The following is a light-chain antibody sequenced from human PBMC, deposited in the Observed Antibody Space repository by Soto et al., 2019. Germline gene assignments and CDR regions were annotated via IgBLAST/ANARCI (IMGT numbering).Light chain of an antibody. CDR2: KAS. CDR1: QSISNW. V-gene: IGKV1-5*03. J-gene: IGKJ1*01. CDR3: LQYNNYWT. Sequence: IQLTQSPSSLSASVGDRVTIICRASQSISNWLAWYQQKAGKAPKLLIYKASSLESGVPSRFSGSGSGTEFTLTISSMQPDDFATYYCLQYNNYWTLGQGTKVDIK.